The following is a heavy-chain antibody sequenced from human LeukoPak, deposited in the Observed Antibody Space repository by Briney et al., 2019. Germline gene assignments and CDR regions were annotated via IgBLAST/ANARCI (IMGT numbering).Heavy chain of an antibody. CDR1: GYSFTSYW. CDR2: IYPGDSDT. V-gene: IGHV5-51*01. J-gene: IGHJ4*02. D-gene: IGHD3-22*01. CDR3: ARLVDYYDSSGYYLRN. Sequence: GGSLKISCKGSGYSFTSYWIGWVRQMPGKGLEWMGIIYPGDSDTRYSPSFQGQVTISADKSISTAYLQWSSLKTSDTAMYYCARLVDYYDSSGYYLRNWGQGTLVTVSS.